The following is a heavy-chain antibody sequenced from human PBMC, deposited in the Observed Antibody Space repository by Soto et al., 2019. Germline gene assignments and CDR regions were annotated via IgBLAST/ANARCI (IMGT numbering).Heavy chain of an antibody. D-gene: IGHD6-19*01. J-gene: IGHJ4*02. CDR3: GSSGWYDRGY. CDR1: GFTFSSYW. CDR2: IKQDGSEK. Sequence: EVQLVESGGGLVQPGGSLRLSCAASGFTFSSYWMSWVRQAPGKGLEWVANIKQDGSEKYYVDSVKGRFSISRDNAKNSLYLQMNSLRSEDTAVYYCGSSGWYDRGYWGQGTLVTVSS. V-gene: IGHV3-7*01.